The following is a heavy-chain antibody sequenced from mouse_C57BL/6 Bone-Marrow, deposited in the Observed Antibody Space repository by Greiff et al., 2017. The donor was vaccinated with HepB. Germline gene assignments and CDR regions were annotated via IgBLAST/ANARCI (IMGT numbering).Heavy chain of an antibody. CDR1: GYAFSSYW. D-gene: IGHD1-1*01. Sequence: HVQLQQSGAELVKPGASVKISCKASGYAFSSYWMNWVKQRPGKGLEWIGQIYPGDGDTNYNGKFKGKATLTADKSSSTAYMQLSSLTSEDSAVYFCARWGSSTYWYFDVWGTGTTVTVSS. CDR2: IYPGDGDT. J-gene: IGHJ1*03. CDR3: ARWGSSTYWYFDV. V-gene: IGHV1-80*01.